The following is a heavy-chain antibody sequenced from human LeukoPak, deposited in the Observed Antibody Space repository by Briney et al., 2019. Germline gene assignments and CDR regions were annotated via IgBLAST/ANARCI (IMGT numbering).Heavy chain of an antibody. CDR3: AREGVNNNWFDP. V-gene: IGHV3-30*02. J-gene: IGHJ5*02. CDR1: GFTFSSYG. D-gene: IGHD3-16*01. Sequence: GGSLRLSCAASGFTFSSYGMHWVRQAPGKGLEWVAFIRYDGSNKYYADSVKGRFTISRDNSKNSLYLQMNSLRAEDTALYYCAREGVNNNWFDPWGQGTLVTVSS. CDR2: IRYDGSNK.